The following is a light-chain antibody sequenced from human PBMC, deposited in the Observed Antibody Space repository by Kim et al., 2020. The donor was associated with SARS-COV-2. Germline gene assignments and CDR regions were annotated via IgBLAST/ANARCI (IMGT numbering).Light chain of an antibody. CDR3: EPWDNGLSAVV. J-gene: IGLJ2*01. CDR1: SSNSGRNY. CDR2: ANN. Sequence: QGVTISCSESSSNSGRNYVYWYNHAPGTAPNPLIYANNQRPSGVPDRSSASKSVTSPSRATGGLRSKIEADYYCEPWDNGLSAVVFGGGPKFTVL. V-gene: IGLV1-47*01.